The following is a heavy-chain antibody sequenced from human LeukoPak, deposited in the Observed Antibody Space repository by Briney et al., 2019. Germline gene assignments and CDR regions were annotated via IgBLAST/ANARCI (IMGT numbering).Heavy chain of an antibody. CDR3: AGSYYYGSF. CDR2: IYHSGST. D-gene: IGHD3-10*01. CDR1: GYSISSGYY. J-gene: IGHJ4*02. V-gene: IGHV4-38-2*02. Sequence: SETLSFTCTVSGYSISSGYYWGWIRQPPGKGLEWIGSIYHSGSTYYNPSLKSRVTISVDTSKNQFSLKLSSVTAADTAVYYCAGSYYYGSFWGQGTLVTVSS.